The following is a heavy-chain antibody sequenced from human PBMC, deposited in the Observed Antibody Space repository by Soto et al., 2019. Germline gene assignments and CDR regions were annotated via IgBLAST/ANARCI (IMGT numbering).Heavy chain of an antibody. J-gene: IGHJ4*02. CDR3: STTVITAPLFEY. D-gene: IGHD3-16*01. Sequence: EVQLVESGGGLVQPGGSLRLSCEGSGFTFSGHYVDWVRQAPGKGLEWLGRIRNKPNGHTTEYAASVKGRFTISRDDSKNLVYLQMNNLKSEDTAVYYCSTTVITAPLFEYWGQGTLVTVSS. CDR1: GFTFSGHY. CDR2: IRNKPNGHTT. V-gene: IGHV3-72*01.